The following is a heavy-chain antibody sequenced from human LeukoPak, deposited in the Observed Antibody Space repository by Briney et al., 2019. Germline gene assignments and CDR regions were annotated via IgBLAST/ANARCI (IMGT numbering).Heavy chain of an antibody. D-gene: IGHD6-19*01. CDR2: IYTSGST. J-gene: IGHJ4*02. CDR3: ARDGDSSGWTRSDY. Sequence: SQTLSLTCTVSGGSISSGSYYWSWIRQPSGKGLEWIGRIYTSGSTNYNPSLKSRVTMSVDTSKNQFSLKLSSVTAADTAVYYCARDGDSSGWTRSDYWGQGTLVTVSS. V-gene: IGHV4-61*02. CDR1: GGSISSGSYY.